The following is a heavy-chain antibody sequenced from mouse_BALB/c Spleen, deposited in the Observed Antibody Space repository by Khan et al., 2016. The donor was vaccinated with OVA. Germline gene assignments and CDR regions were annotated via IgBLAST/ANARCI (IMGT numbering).Heavy chain of an antibody. CDR1: GFTFSSYG. D-gene: IGHD1-1*02. CDR3: TTTYGYWYYFDH. CDR2: ISGDSNTI. V-gene: IGHV5-17*02. Sequence: EVELVESGGGLVQPGGSRKLSCAASGFTFSSYGMYWVRQAPEKGLEWVAYISGDSNTIYYADTVKGRFTISRDNPKNTLFLRMTSLMSEDTAMYCCTTTYGYWYYFDHWGQGTTLTVSS. J-gene: IGHJ2*01.